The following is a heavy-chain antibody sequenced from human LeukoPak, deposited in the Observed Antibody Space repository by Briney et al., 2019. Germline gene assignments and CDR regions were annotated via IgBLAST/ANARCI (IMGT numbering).Heavy chain of an antibody. V-gene: IGHV1-24*01. CDR3: ARGDTLTFLDAFDM. J-gene: IGHJ3*02. CDR1: VYTLTEMS. D-gene: IGHD5-12*01. Sequence: ASVNVSSTVSVYTLTEMSMHWVRQAPGKRAGRMGGFNTAEAKTVYAQKFQGRVTMTEGSCTDTAYMELSSLSPEDTAVYYCARGDTLTFLDAFDMWGRGTLVTVSS. CDR2: FNTAEAKT.